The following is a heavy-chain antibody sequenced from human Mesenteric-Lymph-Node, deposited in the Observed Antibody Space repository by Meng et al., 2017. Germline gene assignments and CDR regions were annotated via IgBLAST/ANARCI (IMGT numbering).Heavy chain of an antibody. V-gene: IGHV1-2*06. CDR3: ARDPWFGEFPLFDY. Sequence: ASVKVSCKASGYTFTSYGISWVRQAPGQGLEWMGRINPNSGGTNYAQKFQGRVTMTRDTSISTAYMELSRLRSDDTAVYYCARDPWFGEFPLFDYWGQGTLVTVSS. CDR1: GYTFTSYG. CDR2: INPNSGGT. J-gene: IGHJ4*02. D-gene: IGHD3-10*01.